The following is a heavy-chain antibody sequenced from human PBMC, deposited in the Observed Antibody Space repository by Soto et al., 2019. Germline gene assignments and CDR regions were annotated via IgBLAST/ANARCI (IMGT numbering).Heavy chain of an antibody. J-gene: IGHJ4*02. D-gene: IGHD3-10*01. CDR3: ARKGYFGSGIYHFDS. CDR1: GYIFTSYT. Sequence: VQLVQSGAEVKKPEASVKVSCKTSGYIFTSYTIHWVRQAPGQRLEWMGWINPAKGDAGSSQGLQGRVTFTSDASANTVHLELINLRSEDTAVYYCARKGYFGSGIYHFDSWGQGTVVTVSA. V-gene: IGHV1-3*01. CDR2: INPAKGDA.